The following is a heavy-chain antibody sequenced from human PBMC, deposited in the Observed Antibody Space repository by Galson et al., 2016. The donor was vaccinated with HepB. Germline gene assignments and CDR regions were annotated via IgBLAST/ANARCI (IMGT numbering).Heavy chain of an antibody. J-gene: IGHJ4*02. Sequence: TLSLTCTVSGDSIISMSYSWTWIRQPAGKGLEWLGRIFSSGRTNYNSSLESRVAISVDTSKSQFSLRLNSVTAADTAVYYCARDGRYSFALDYWGQGALVTVSS. CDR2: IFSSGRT. V-gene: IGHV4-61*02. CDR3: ARDGRYSFALDY. D-gene: IGHD2/OR15-2a*01. CDR1: GDSIISMSYS.